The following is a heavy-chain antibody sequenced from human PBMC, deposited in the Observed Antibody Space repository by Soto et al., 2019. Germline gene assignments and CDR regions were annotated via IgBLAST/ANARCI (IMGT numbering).Heavy chain of an antibody. CDR1: GFSFSDYY. Sequence: GGSLRLSCAASGFSFSDYYMSWIRQAPGKGLEWVSYISTSGSSIYYTDSVKGRFTVSRDSATNSLFLQMTSLRVEDTAIYYCARGHYGLDYRGQGALVTVSS. V-gene: IGHV3-11*01. D-gene: IGHD3-10*01. CDR3: ARGHYGLDY. CDR2: ISTSGSSI. J-gene: IGHJ4*02.